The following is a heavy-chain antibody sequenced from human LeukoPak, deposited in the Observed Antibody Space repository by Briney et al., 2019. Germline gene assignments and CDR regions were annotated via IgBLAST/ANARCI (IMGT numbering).Heavy chain of an antibody. Sequence: ASVKVSCKASGYTFTSYAMNWVRQAPGQGLEWMGWINTNIGNPTYAQGFTGRFVFSLDTSVSTAYLQISRLKAEDTAVYYCARSPIYGDYGLRSLFDYWGQGTLVTVSS. D-gene: IGHD4-17*01. CDR1: GYTFTSYA. J-gene: IGHJ4*02. V-gene: IGHV7-4-1*02. CDR2: INTNIGNP. CDR3: ARSPIYGDYGLRSLFDY.